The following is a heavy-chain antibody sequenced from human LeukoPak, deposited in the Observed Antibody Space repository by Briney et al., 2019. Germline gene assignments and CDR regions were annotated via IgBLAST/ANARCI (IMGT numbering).Heavy chain of an antibody. CDR3: ARQRPYYYGSGSYRAFDI. CDR1: GYSFTSDW. D-gene: IGHD3-10*01. CDR2: IYPGDSDT. V-gene: IGHV5-51*01. Sequence: GEPLKISGKGSGYSFTSDWIGWVRHMPGKGLEWMGIIYPGDSDTRYSPSFQGQVTISADKSISTAYLQWSSLKASDTAMYYCARQRPYYYGSGSYRAFDIWGQGTMVTVSS. J-gene: IGHJ3*02.